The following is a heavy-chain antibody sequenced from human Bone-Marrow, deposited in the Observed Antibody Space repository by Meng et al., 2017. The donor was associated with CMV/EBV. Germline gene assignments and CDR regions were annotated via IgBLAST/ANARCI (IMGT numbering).Heavy chain of an antibody. Sequence: GGSLRLSCAASGFTFSSYWMHWVRQAPGKGLVWVSRINSDGSSTRSADSVKGRFTISRDNAKNSLYLQMNSLRAEDTALYHCARDRGYSNRGANWFDPWGQGTLVTVSS. CDR3: ARDRGYSNRGANWFDP. CDR2: INSDGSST. CDR1: GFTFSSYW. D-gene: IGHD4-11*01. V-gene: IGHV3-74*01. J-gene: IGHJ5*02.